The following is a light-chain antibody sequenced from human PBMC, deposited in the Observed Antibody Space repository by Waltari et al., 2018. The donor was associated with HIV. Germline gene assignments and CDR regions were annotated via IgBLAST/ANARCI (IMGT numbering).Light chain of an antibody. CDR2: WAS. CDR3: HQYYTTPWA. Sequence: DIVLTQSPDSLAVSLGESATINCKASQSVLYNSNSKNYLSWYQQRPGQPPKLLIYWASTRESGVPDRFSGSASGTDFTLTISGLQAEDVAVYYCHQYYTTPWAFGQGTKVEIK. V-gene: IGKV4-1*01. CDR1: QSVLYNSNSKNY. J-gene: IGKJ1*01.